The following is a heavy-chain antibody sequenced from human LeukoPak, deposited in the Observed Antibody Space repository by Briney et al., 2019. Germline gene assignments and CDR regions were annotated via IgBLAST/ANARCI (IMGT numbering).Heavy chain of an antibody. Sequence: ASVKVSCKASGYTFTGYYMHWVRQAPGQGLEWMGRINPNSGGTNYAQKFQGRVTMTRDTSISTAYMELSRLRSDDTAVYYCARDRRPIAARSANWFDPWGQGTLVTVSS. CDR3: ARDRRPIAARSANWFDP. CDR1: GYTFTGYY. J-gene: IGHJ5*02. V-gene: IGHV1-2*06. CDR2: INPNSGGT. D-gene: IGHD6-6*01.